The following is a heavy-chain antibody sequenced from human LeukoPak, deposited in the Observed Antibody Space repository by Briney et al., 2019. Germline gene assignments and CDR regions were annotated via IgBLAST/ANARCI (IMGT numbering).Heavy chain of an antibody. CDR1: GGSISSYY. D-gene: IGHD3-3*02. J-gene: IGHJ4*02. V-gene: IGHV4-59*01. Sequence: PSETLSLTCIVSGGSISSYYWSWIRQPPGKGLEWIGYIYYSGSTNYNPSLKSRVTISVDTSKNQFSLKLSSVTAADTAVYYCARTPGREAHLDYWGQGTLVTVSS. CDR3: ARTPGREAHLDY. CDR2: IYYSGST.